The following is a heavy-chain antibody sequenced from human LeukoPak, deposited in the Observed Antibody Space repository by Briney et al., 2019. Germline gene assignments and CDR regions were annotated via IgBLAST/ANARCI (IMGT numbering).Heavy chain of an antibody. CDR3: GRLTS. D-gene: IGHD1-1*01. J-gene: IGHJ4*02. CDR2: ISSGGQT. CDR1: GFTASTNY. Sequence: PGGSLRLSCPASGFTASTNYMSWVRQAPGKGLGWVPVISSGGQTYYADSVKGRFTISRDNSKNTMYLQMNSLRAEDTAVYYCGRLTSWGQGTLVTVSS. V-gene: IGHV3-53*01.